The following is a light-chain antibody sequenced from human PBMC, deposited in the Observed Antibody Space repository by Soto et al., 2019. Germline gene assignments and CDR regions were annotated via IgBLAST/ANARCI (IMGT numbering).Light chain of an antibody. Sequence: DIKMSQSPSSLSASVGDRVTITCRASQGISNYLAWYQQKPGKVPKLLIYAASTLQSGVPSRFSGSASGTDFTLTISRLEPEDFAVYYCQQYGSSPLTFGGGTKVDI. J-gene: IGKJ4*01. CDR1: QGISNY. V-gene: IGKV1-27*01. CDR3: QQYGSSPLT. CDR2: AAS.